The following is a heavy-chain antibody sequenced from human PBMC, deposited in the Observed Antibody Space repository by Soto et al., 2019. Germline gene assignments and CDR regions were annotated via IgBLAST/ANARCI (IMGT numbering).Heavy chain of an antibody. CDR3: ARDHNCDSSRYLIDV. Sequence: GGSLRLSCAASGFTFSSCSMNWVRQAPGKGLEWVSYITSSSSTTYYAGSVKGRFTISRDNAKNSLYLQMNSLRAEDTAVYYCARDHNCDSSRYLIDVCGQGTLVTVDS. V-gene: IGHV3-48*01. J-gene: IGHJ5*02. CDR2: ITSSSSTT. D-gene: IGHD3-22*01. CDR1: GFTFSSCS.